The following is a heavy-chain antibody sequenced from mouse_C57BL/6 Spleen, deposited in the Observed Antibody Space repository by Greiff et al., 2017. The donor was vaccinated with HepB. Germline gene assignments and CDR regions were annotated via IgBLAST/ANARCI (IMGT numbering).Heavy chain of an antibody. CDR3: AREGTGTGYFDY. J-gene: IGHJ2*01. Sequence: QVQLQQSGAELVKPGASVKMSCKASGYTFTSYWITWVKQRPGQGLEWIGDIYPGSGSTNYNEKFKSKATLTVDTSSSTAYMQLSSLTSEDSAVYYCAREGTGTGYFDYWGQGTTLTVSS. V-gene: IGHV1-55*01. CDR1: GYTFTSYW. D-gene: IGHD4-1*01. CDR2: IYPGSGST.